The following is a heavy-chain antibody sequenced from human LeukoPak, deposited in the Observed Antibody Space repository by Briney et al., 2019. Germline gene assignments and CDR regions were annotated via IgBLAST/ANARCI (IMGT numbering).Heavy chain of an antibody. V-gene: IGHV1-69*06. J-gene: IGHJ5*02. D-gene: IGHD2-2*01. CDR1: GGTFSSHA. CDR2: IVPIFGTA. CDR3: ARVVYCSSTSCYNWFDP. Sequence: SVKVSCKASGGTFSSHAISWVRQAPGQGVEWMGRIVPIFGTANYAQTFQGRVTITADKSTSTAYMELSSLRSEDTAVYYCARVVYCSSTSCYNWFDPWGQGTLVTVSS.